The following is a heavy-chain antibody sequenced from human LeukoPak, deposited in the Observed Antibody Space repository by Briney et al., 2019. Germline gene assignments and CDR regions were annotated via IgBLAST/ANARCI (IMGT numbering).Heavy chain of an antibody. CDR3: ARGSYYYDSSGYSSFDP. D-gene: IGHD3-22*01. CDR2: IYYSGST. J-gene: IGHJ5*02. V-gene: IGHV4-59*01. Sequence: PSETLSLTCTVSGGSISSYYWSWIRQPPGKGLEWIGYIYYSGSTNYNPSLKSRVTISVDTSKNQFSLKLSSVTAADTAVYYCARGSYYYDSSGYSSFDPWGQGTLVTVSS. CDR1: GGSISSYY.